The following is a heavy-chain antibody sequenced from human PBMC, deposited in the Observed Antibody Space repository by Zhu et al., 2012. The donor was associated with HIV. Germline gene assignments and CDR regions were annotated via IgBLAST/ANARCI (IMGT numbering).Heavy chain of an antibody. D-gene: IGHD3-22*01. V-gene: IGHV4-34*01. CDR3: ARRASSGHFEIPYFDF. CDR1: GESFDDYH. J-gene: IGHJ4*02. Sequence: QVQLQESGTGLLKPSETLSLTCAVYGESFDDYHWSWFRQPPGKGLEWIGEIDRGGNTYYSPSLKSRVTISIDMSKKHFSLKVSSVTAADTAIYYCARRASSGHFEIPYFDFWGQGYLVTVSS. CDR2: IDRGGNT.